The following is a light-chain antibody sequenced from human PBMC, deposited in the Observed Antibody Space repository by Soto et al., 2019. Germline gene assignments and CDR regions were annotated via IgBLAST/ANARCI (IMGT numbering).Light chain of an antibody. V-gene: IGKV2-28*01. CDR3: MQALQTPRT. J-gene: IGKJ1*01. Sequence: DIMMTQSPLSLPVTPGEPASISCRSSQSLLHTNGFNYLDWYLQKPGQSPQLLIYLGSNRASGVPDRFSGSGLGTDFTLKISRVEAEDVGVYYCMQALQTPRTFGQGTKVEIK. CDR1: QSLLHTNGFNY. CDR2: LGS.